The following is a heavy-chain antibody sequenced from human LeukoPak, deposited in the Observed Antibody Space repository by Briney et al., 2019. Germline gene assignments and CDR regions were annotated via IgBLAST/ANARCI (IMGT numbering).Heavy chain of an antibody. CDR1: GFNFDDYG. CDR3: SRGGTYYYDICDY. CDR2: IDRNGDST. V-gene: IGHV3-20*04. Sequence: GGSLRLSCAASGFNFDDYGMSWVRQGPGKGLEWVSGIDRNGDSTGYADSVKGRFTISRDNAKNTLYLQMNSLRAEDTAVYYCSRGGTYYYDICDYWGQGTLVTVSS. D-gene: IGHD3-22*01. J-gene: IGHJ4*02.